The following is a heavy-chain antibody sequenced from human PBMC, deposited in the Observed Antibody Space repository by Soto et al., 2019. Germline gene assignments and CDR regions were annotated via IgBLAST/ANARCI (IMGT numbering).Heavy chain of an antibody. J-gene: IGHJ6*02. CDR2: IYSGGST. D-gene: IGHD5-18*01. V-gene: IGHV3-53*01. CDR3: ARESYGYGNYYYGMDV. CDR1: GFTVCSNY. Sequence: GGSLRLSCAASGFTVCSNYMSWVRQAPGKGLEWVSVIYSGGSTYYADSVKGRFTISRDNSKNTLYLQMNSLRAEDTAVYYCARESYGYGNYYYGMDVWGQGTTVTVSS.